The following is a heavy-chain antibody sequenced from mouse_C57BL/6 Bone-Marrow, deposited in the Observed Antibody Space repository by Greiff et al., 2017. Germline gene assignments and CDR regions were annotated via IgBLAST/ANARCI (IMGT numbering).Heavy chain of an antibody. CDR3: ARSGGHYGEAMDY. V-gene: IGHV1-66*01. CDR1: GYSFTSYY. D-gene: IGHD1-1*01. CDR2: IYPGSGNT. J-gene: IGHJ4*01. Sequence: VKVVESGPELVKPGASVKISCKASGYSFTSYYIHWVKQRPGQGLEWIGWIYPGSGNTKYNEKFKGKATLTADTSSSTAYMQLSSLTSEDYAVYYCARSGGHYGEAMDYWGQGTSVTVSS.